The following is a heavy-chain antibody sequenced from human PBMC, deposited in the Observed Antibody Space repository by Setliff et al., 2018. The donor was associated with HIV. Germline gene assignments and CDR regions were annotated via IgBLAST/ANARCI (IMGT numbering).Heavy chain of an antibody. D-gene: IGHD3-3*01. Sequence: SETLSLTCTVSGGSFSNHYWSWLRQSPKNGLEWIGYVYYSGSTNYKPSFKSRVSISIDTSRNHFSLNLTSLTTADAAIYYCARSYYDFWNGLPRSFDVWGQGTMVTVSS. V-gene: IGHV4-59*11. CDR3: ARSYYDFWNGLPRSFDV. CDR2: VYYSGST. CDR1: GGSFSNHY. J-gene: IGHJ3*01.